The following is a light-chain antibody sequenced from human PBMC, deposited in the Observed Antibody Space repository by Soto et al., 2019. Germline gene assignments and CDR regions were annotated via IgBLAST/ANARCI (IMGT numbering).Light chain of an antibody. CDR3: SSYAGSSHV. Sequence: QSVLTQPPSASGSPGQSVAISCTGTSXDVGGYNYVSWYQQHPGKAPKLMIYEVNKRPSGVPDRFSGSKSGNTASLTVSGLQAEDEADYYCSSYAGSSHVFGTGTKVTVL. J-gene: IGLJ1*01. CDR2: EVN. V-gene: IGLV2-8*01. CDR1: SXDVGGYNY.